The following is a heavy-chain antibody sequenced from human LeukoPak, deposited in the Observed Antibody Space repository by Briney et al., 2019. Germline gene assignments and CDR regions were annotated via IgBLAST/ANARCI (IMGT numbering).Heavy chain of an antibody. Sequence: GGSLRLSCAASGFTFSNAWMSWVRQVPGKGLEWVGRIKSKTDGGTTDYAAPVKGRFTISRDDSKNTLYLQMNSLKTEDTAVYYCTTGGIAVAANFDYWGQGTLVTVSS. D-gene: IGHD6-19*01. CDR3: TTGGIAVAANFDY. V-gene: IGHV3-15*01. J-gene: IGHJ4*02. CDR1: GFTFSNAW. CDR2: IKSKTDGGTT.